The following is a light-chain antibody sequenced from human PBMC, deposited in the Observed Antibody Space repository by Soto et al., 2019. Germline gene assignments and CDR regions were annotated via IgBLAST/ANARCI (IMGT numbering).Light chain of an antibody. CDR3: QQYHSYYTWT. V-gene: IGKV1-5*01. J-gene: IGKJ1*01. CDR2: DAS. Sequence: DIQMTQSPSTMSASVGYRVTITCWASQSISSYLNWYQQKPGKPPKLLIYDASSLESGVPSRFSGSVSGTDLSLTITSLQTDDSATYYCQQYHSYYTWTFGQGTKVDIK. CDR1: QSISSY.